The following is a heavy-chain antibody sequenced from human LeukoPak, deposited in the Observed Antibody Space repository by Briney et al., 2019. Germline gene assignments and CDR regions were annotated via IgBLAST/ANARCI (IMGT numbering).Heavy chain of an antibody. CDR3: ARDGRLEGCGGDCYPDY. Sequence: SQTLSLTCTVSGGSISSGSHYWSWIRQPAGKGLEWIGRIYTSGSTNYNPSLESRVTISVDTSRNQLSLKLSSVTAADMAVYYCARDGRLEGCGGDCYPDYWGQGTLVTVSS. V-gene: IGHV4-61*02. D-gene: IGHD2-21*01. J-gene: IGHJ4*02. CDR2: IYTSGST. CDR1: GGSISSGSHY.